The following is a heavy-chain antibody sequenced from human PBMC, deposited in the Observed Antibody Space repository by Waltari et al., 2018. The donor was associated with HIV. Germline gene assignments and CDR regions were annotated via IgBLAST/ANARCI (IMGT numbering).Heavy chain of an antibody. D-gene: IGHD3-22*01. J-gene: IGHJ4*02. CDR2: INPNSGGT. V-gene: IGHV1-2*02. CDR1: GYTFTGYY. CDR3: ARDLSANDSSGTDY. Sequence: QVQLVQSGAEVKKPGASVKVSCKASGYTFTGYYMHWVRQAPGQGLEWMGRINPNSGGTNYAQKFKGRVTMTRDTSISTAYMELSRLRSDDTAVYYCARDLSANDSSGTDYWGQGTLVTVSS.